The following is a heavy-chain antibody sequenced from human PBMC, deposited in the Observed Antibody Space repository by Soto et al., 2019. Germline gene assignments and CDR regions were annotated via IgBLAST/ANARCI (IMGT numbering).Heavy chain of an antibody. J-gene: IGHJ5*02. Sequence: SVKVSCKASGGTFSSYAISWVRQAPGQGLEWMGGIIPIFGTANYAQKFQGRVTITADESTSTAYMELSSLRSEDTAVYYCARCNYYGSGSYEDWFDPWGQGTLVTVS. CDR3: ARCNYYGSGSYEDWFDP. V-gene: IGHV1-69*13. CDR2: IIPIFGTA. CDR1: GGTFSSYA. D-gene: IGHD3-10*01.